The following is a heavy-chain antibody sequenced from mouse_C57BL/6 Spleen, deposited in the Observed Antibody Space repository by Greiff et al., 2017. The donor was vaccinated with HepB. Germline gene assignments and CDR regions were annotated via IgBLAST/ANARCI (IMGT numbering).Heavy chain of an antibody. CDR1: GFTFSSYG. CDR3: ARSPYYYGSSYRGFAY. Sequence: EVQGVESGGDLVKPGGSLKLSCAASGFTFSSYGMSWVRQTPDKRLEWVATISSGGSYTYYPDSVKGRFTISRDNAKNTLYLQMSSLKSEDTAMYYCARSPYYYGSSYRGFAYWGQGTLVTVSA. CDR2: ISSGGSYT. D-gene: IGHD1-1*01. V-gene: IGHV5-6*01. J-gene: IGHJ3*01.